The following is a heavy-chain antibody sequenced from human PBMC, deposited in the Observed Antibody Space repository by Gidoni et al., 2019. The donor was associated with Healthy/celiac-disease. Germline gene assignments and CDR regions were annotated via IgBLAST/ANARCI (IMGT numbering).Heavy chain of an antibody. CDR2: IYYSGST. CDR1: GGSIMSYY. D-gene: IGHD3-22*01. V-gene: IGHV4-59*01. CDR3: ARDDSSGSPGRFDY. Sequence: QVQLQESGPGLVKPSETLSLPCPASGGSIMSYYWSWIRQPPGKGLEWIGYIYYSGSTNYNPSLKSRVTISVDTSKNQFSLKLSSVTAADTAVYYCARDDSSGSPGRFDYWGQGTLVTVSS. J-gene: IGHJ4*02.